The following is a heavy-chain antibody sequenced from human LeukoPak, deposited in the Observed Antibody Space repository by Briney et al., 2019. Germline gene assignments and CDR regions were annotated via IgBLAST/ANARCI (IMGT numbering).Heavy chain of an antibody. D-gene: IGHD3-22*01. CDR3: ARGPTVTMTPGDFDS. CDR1: GFTLRRYW. CDR2: IKQGGSEK. J-gene: IGHJ4*02. V-gene: IGHV3-7*01. Sequence: GGSLRLSCAASGFTLRRYWMSGVRQAPGKGVEWLANIKQGGSEKYYVDSVKGPFIISRDNAKNSLYLQMNSLRDEDTAMYYCARGPTVTMTPGDFDSWGLGTLVTVSS.